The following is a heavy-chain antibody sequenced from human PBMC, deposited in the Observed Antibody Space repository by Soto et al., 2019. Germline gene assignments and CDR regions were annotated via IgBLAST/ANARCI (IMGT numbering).Heavy chain of an antibody. D-gene: IGHD6-19*01. CDR2: IYYSGST. J-gene: IGHJ5*02. CDR1: GGSISSYY. Sequence: QVQLQESGPGLVKPSETLSLTCTVSGGSISSYYWSWIRQPPGKGLEWIGYIYYSGSTNYNPSLKSRVTISVDTSKNQFSLKLSSVNAADTAVYYCARERYIAVAGTGWFDPWGQGTLVTVSA. CDR3: ARERYIAVAGTGWFDP. V-gene: IGHV4-59*01.